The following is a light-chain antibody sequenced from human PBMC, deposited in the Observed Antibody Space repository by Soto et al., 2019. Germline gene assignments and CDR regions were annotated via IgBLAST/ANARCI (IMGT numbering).Light chain of an antibody. Sequence: QSVLTQPPSVSGAPGQRVTISCTGSSSNIGAGYDVHWYQQLPGTAPKLLIYGNSNRPSGVPDRLSGSKSGTSASLAITGHQAEDEADYYCQSYDSSLSNWVFGGGTKVTVL. CDR3: QSYDSSLSNWV. J-gene: IGLJ3*02. CDR2: GNS. CDR1: SSNIGAGYD. V-gene: IGLV1-40*01.